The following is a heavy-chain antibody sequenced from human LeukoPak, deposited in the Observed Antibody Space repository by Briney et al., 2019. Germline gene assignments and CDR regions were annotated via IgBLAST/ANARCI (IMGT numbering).Heavy chain of an antibody. J-gene: IGHJ4*02. CDR1: GGSIASYY. V-gene: IGHV4-59*01. CDR3: ARGGWNKFDY. Sequence: SETLSLTCTVSGGSIASYYWSWIRQFPGKGLEWIGYISYRGSTSYNPSLNSRVSISLDTSKNQFSLKLSSVTAADTAVYYCARGGWNKFDYWGQGTLVTVSS. CDR2: ISYRGST. D-gene: IGHD3-22*01.